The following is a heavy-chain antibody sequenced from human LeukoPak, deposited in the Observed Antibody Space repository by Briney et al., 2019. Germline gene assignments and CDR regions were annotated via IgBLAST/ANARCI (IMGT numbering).Heavy chain of an antibody. J-gene: IGHJ4*02. CDR2: INHSGST. Sequence: SETLSLTCAVYGGSFSGYYWSWIRQPPGKGLEWIGEINHSGSTNYNPSLKSRVTIPVDTSKNQFSLKLSSVTAADTAVYYCARGPQVEMATIGEYWGQGTLVTVSS. D-gene: IGHD5-12*01. CDR3: ARGPQVEMATIGEY. CDR1: GGSFSGYY. V-gene: IGHV4-34*01.